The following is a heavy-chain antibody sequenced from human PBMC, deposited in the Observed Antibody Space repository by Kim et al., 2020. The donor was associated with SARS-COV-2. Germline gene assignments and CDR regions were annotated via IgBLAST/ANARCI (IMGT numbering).Heavy chain of an antibody. V-gene: IGHV3-21*01. CDR3: ARDKRGWLRLAIGRDYYYYGMDV. CDR1: GFTFSSYS. D-gene: IGHD5-12*01. J-gene: IGHJ6*02. CDR2: ISSSSSSYI. Sequence: GGSLRLSCAASGFTFSSYSMNWVRQAPGKGLEWVSSISSSSSSYIYYADSVKGRFTISRDNAKNSLYLQMNSLRAEDTAVYYCARDKRGWLRLAIGRDYYYYGMDVWGQGTTVTVSS.